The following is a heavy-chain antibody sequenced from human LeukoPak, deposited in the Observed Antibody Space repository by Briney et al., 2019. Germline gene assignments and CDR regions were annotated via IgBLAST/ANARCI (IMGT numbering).Heavy chain of an antibody. D-gene: IGHD6-19*01. Sequence: PGRSLRLSCAASGFTFRSHWMSGVRQAPGKGLEWVANIKQDGSEKYYVDSVKGRFTISRDNAKNSLYLQMNSLRAEDTAVYYCARASAAGFLYYYYYYMDVWGKGTTVTVSS. CDR3: ARASAAGFLYYYYYYMDV. V-gene: IGHV3-7*01. J-gene: IGHJ6*03. CDR1: GFTFRSHW. CDR2: IKQDGSEK.